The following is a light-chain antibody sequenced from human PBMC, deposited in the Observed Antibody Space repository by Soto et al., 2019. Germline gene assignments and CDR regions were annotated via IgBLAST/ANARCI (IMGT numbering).Light chain of an antibody. CDR2: EVS. CDR1: SSDIGGYNY. J-gene: IGLJ1*01. V-gene: IGLV2-14*01. Sequence: QSALTQPASVSESPGQPITISCTGTSSDIGGYNYVSWYQHHPGKAPKLMIYEVSNRPSGVTDRFSGSKSGNTASLTISGLRAEDEADYYCSSYTSRSTLVFGTGTKVTVL. CDR3: SSYTSRSTLV.